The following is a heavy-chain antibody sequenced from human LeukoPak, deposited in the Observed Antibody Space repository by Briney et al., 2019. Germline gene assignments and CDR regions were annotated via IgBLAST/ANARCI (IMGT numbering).Heavy chain of an antibody. Sequence: SETLSLTCTVSGGSISSYYWSWIRQPPGKGLEWIGYIYYSGSTNYNPSLKSRVTISVDTSKDQFSLKLSSVTAADTAVYYCARSGLLWFGESPFDYWGQGTLVTVSS. D-gene: IGHD3-10*01. CDR3: ARSGLLWFGESPFDY. J-gene: IGHJ4*02. V-gene: IGHV4-59*01. CDR2: IYYSGST. CDR1: GGSISSYY.